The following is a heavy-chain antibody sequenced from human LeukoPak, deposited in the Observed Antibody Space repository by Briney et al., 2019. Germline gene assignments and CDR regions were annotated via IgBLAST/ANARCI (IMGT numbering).Heavy chain of an antibody. Sequence: PGGSLRLSCGVSGFTFSSYAVSWVRQAPGKGLEWVSLISAISGISYYADSVKGRFTFSRDNANNTLYLQMNSLRAEDTAVYYCAKVKSAMVPIFDYWGQGTQVTVSS. CDR1: GFTFSSYA. CDR2: ISAISGIS. CDR3: AKVKSAMVPIFDY. D-gene: IGHD3-10*01. V-gene: IGHV3-23*01. J-gene: IGHJ4*02.